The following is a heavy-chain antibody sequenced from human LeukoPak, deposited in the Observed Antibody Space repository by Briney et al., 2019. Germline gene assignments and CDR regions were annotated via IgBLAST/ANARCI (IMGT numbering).Heavy chain of an antibody. CDR2: INHSGST. CDR1: GFTVSSNF. Sequence: GSLRLSCAASGFTVSSNFLSWIRQPPGKGLEWIGEINHSGSTNYNPSLKSRVTISVDTSKNQFSLKLSSVTAADTAVYYCARGLPHYYDSSGYYGYWGQGTLVTVSS. CDR3: ARGLPHYYDSSGYYGY. D-gene: IGHD3-22*01. V-gene: IGHV4-34*01. J-gene: IGHJ4*02.